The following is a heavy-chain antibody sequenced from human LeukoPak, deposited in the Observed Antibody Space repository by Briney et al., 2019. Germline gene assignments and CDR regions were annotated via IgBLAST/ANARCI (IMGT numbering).Heavy chain of an antibody. CDR3: ARVGETYYDFWSGYSPFYYFDY. J-gene: IGHJ4*02. CDR1: GFTFSRYW. D-gene: IGHD3-3*01. CDR2: IKQNGSEK. V-gene: IGHV3-7*01. Sequence: GGSLRLSCAASGFTFSRYWMSWVRQAPGKGLEWVANIKQNGSEKYYVDSVKGRFTISRDNAKNSLYLQMNSLRAEDTAVYYCARVGETYYDFWSGYSPFYYFDYWGQGTLVTVSS.